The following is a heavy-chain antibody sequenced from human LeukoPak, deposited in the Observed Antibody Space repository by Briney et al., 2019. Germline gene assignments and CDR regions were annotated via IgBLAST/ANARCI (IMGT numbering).Heavy chain of an antibody. V-gene: IGHV3-23*01. J-gene: IGHJ6*02. CDR2: ISGSGGST. CDR1: GFTFSTYA. CDR3: AKAVDYDSNGYYSHGMDV. Sequence: GGSLRLSCAASGFTFSTYAMNWVRQAPGKGLEWVSIISGSGGSTSDADSVKGRFTISRDNSKNTLFLQMNSLRAEDTAVYYCAKAVDYDSNGYYSHGMDVWGQGTTVTVSS. D-gene: IGHD3-22*01.